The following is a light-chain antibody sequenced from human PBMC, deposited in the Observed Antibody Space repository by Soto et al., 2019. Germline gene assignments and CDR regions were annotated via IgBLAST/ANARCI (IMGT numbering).Light chain of an antibody. CDR2: GAS. Sequence: EIVLTQSPGTLSLSPGESATLSCRASQIVSNSHLAWYQQKPGQAPRLLIYGASRRATGIPDRFSGSGSGTDFTLTISRLEPEDFAVYYCQQYHISPLTFGGGTKVEIK. CDR3: QQYHISPLT. CDR1: QIVSNSH. J-gene: IGKJ4*01. V-gene: IGKV3-20*01.